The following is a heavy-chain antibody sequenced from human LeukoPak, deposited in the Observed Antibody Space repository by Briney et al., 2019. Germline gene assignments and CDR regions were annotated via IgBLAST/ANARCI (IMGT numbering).Heavy chain of an antibody. Sequence: ASVKVSCKASGYTFTSYYMHWVRQAPGQGLEWMAIINPSGGSTRYAQKLQGRVTMTRETSTSTVYMELRSLRSEDTAVYYCARDPRPSYDSSDYYYPGDYWGQGTLVTVSS. CDR1: GYTFTSYY. V-gene: IGHV1-46*01. D-gene: IGHD3-22*01. CDR2: INPSGGST. CDR3: ARDPRPSYDSSDYYYPGDY. J-gene: IGHJ4*02.